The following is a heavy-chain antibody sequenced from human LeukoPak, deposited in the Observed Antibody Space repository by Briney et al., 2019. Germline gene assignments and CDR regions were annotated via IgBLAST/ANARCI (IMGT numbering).Heavy chain of an antibody. CDR2: MNPNSGNT. CDR3: ARGRQYAYYYDNYYGMDV. Sequence: ASVKVSCKASGYTFTSYDINWVRQATGQELEWMGWMNPNSGNTGYAQKFQGRVTMTRNTSISTAYMELSSLRSEDTAVYYCARGRQYAYYYDNYYGMDVWGQGTTVTVSS. J-gene: IGHJ6*02. V-gene: IGHV1-8*01. D-gene: IGHD3-22*01. CDR1: GYTFTSYD.